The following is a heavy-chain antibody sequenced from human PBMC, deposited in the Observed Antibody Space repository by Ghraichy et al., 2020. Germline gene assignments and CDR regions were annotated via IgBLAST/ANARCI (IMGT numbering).Heavy chain of an antibody. Sequence: ASVKVSCKASGYTFTSYYMHWVRQAPGQGLEWMGIINPSGGSTSYAQKFQGRVTMTRDTSTSTVYMELSSLRSEDTAVYYCARVGTRNDFYDFWSGYYLGNWFDPWGQGTLVTVSS. CDR1: GYTFTSYY. J-gene: IGHJ5*02. CDR3: ARVGTRNDFYDFWSGYYLGNWFDP. CDR2: INPSGGST. D-gene: IGHD3-3*01. V-gene: IGHV1-46*01.